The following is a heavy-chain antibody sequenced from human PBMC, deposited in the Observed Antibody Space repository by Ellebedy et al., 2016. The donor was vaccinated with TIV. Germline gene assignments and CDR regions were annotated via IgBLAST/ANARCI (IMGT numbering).Heavy chain of an antibody. Sequence: SETLSLTXALSGDSVSSNSAAWNWIRQSPSRGLEWLGRTYYRSKWYNDYAVSVKSRITINPDTSKNQFSLQLNSVTPEDTAVYYCAREALELLRYWYFDLWGRGTLVTVSS. CDR1: GDSVSSNSAA. D-gene: IGHD6-6*01. J-gene: IGHJ2*01. CDR3: AREALELLRYWYFDL. CDR2: TYYRSKWYN. V-gene: IGHV6-1*01.